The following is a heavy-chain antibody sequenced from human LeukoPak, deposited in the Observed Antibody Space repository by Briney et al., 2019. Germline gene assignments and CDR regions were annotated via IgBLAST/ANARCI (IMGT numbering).Heavy chain of an antibody. D-gene: IGHD6-13*01. CDR3: ARVTRDSSSWYSHYYYYGMDV. V-gene: IGHV1-46*01. J-gene: IGHJ6*02. CDR1: GYTFTSYY. CDR2: INPSGGST. Sequence: ASVKVSCKASGYTFTSYYMHWVRQAPGQGLEWMGIINPSGGSTSYAQKFQGRVTMTRDMSTSTVYMELSSLRSEDTAVYYCARVTRDSSSWYSHYYYYGMDVWGQGTTVTVSS.